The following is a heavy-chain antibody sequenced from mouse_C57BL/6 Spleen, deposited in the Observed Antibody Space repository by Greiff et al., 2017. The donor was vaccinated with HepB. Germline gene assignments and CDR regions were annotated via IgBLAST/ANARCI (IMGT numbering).Heavy chain of an antibody. J-gene: IGHJ1*03. CDR2: IRSKSNNYAT. CDR1: GFSFNTYA. Sequence: EVKLVDSGGGLVQPKGSLKLSCAASGFSFNTYAMNWVRQAPGKGLEWVARIRSKSNNYATYYADSVKDRFTISRDDSESMLYLQMNNLKTEDTAMYYCVRRTAYYWYFDVWGTGTTVTVSS. CDR3: VRRTAYYWYFDV. D-gene: IGHD6-5*01. V-gene: IGHV10-1*01.